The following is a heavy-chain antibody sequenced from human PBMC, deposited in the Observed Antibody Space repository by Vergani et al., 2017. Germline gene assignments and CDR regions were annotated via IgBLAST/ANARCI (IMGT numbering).Heavy chain of an antibody. CDR2: ISSSSSYI. Sequence: EVQLVESGGGLVKPGGSLRLSCAASGFTFSSYSMNWVRQAPGKGLEWVSSISSSSSYIYYADSVKGRFTISRDNAKNSLYLQMNSLIAEDTAVYYCARDLMYYYGSGSYYFYYYYGMDVWGQGTTVTVSS. V-gene: IGHV3-21*01. D-gene: IGHD3-10*01. J-gene: IGHJ6*02. CDR1: GFTFSSYS. CDR3: ARDLMYYYGSGSYYFYYYYGMDV.